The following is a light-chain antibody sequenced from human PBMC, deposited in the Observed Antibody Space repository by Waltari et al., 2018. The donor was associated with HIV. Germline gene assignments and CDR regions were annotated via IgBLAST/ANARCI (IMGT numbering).Light chain of an antibody. Sequence: DIQMAQSPSSVYASVGDRITITCRASQGVTTWVEWYQQHPGKAPKPLIYAASRLHSGVPSRVSGSGSGTDFTLTISNLQPEDFATYYCLQTDTTPLTFGPGTKVDI. V-gene: IGKV1-12*01. J-gene: IGKJ3*01. CDR3: LQTDTTPLT. CDR2: AAS. CDR1: QGVTTW.